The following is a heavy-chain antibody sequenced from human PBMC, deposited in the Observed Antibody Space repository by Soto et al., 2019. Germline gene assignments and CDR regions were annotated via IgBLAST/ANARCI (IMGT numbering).Heavy chain of an antibody. CDR2: INAGNGNT. J-gene: IGHJ4*02. CDR1: GYTFTSYA. Sequence: QVQLVQSGAEVKKPGASVKVSCKASGYTFTSYAMHWVRQAPGQRLEWMGWINAGNGNTKYSQKFQGRVTITRDTSASKAHMELSSVRSEDTAVYYCARGKGRRAAAGTFGYWGQGTLVTVSS. CDR3: ARGKGRRAAAGTFGY. V-gene: IGHV1-3*01. D-gene: IGHD6-13*01.